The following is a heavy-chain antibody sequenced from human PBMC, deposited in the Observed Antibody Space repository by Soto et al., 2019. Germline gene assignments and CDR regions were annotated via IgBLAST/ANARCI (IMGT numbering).Heavy chain of an antibody. D-gene: IGHD3-10*01. Sequence: SETLSLTCTVSGGSISSGGYYWSWIRQHPGKGLEWIGYIYYSGSTYYNPSLKSRVTIPVDTSKNQFSLKLSSVTAADTAVYYCARDNYDSGSYHDGMDVWGQGTTVTVSS. CDR3: ARDNYDSGSYHDGMDV. V-gene: IGHV4-31*03. J-gene: IGHJ6*02. CDR1: GGSISSGGYY. CDR2: IYYSGST.